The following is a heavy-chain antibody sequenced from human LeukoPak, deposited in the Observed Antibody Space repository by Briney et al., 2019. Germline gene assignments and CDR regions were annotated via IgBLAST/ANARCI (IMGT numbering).Heavy chain of an antibody. CDR3: AKGNPPVVPAAVYYFDY. CDR2: ISGSGGST. D-gene: IGHD2-2*01. J-gene: IGHJ4*02. V-gene: IGHV3-23*01. Sequence: GSLRLSCAASGFTFSSYAMSWVRQAPGKGLEWVSAISGSGGSTYYADSVKGRFTISRDNSKNTPYLQMNSLRAEDTAVYYCAKGNPPVVPAAVYYFDYWGQGTLVAVSS. CDR1: GFTFSSYA.